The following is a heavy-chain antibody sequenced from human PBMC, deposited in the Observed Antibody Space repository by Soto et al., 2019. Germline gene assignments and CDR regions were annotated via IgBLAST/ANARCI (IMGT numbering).Heavy chain of an antibody. J-gene: IGHJ4*02. D-gene: IGHD2-15*01. Sequence: QVQLVQSGAEVKKPGSSVKVSCKASGGTFRSYTISWVRQAPGQGLEWMGRIIPILGIANYAQKFQGRVTITADKSTSTAYMELSSLRSEDTAVYYCARDGAVAAKSLDYWGQGTLVTVSS. CDR1: GGTFRSYT. CDR2: IIPILGIA. CDR3: ARDGAVAAKSLDY. V-gene: IGHV1-69*02.